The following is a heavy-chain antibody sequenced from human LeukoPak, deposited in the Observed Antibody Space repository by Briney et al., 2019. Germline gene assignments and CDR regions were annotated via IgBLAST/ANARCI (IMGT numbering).Heavy chain of an antibody. CDR1: GYTFTSYD. CDR3: ARGGWDIVVVPAAMNWFDP. D-gene: IGHD2-2*01. J-gene: IGHJ5*02. Sequence: GASVKVPCKASGYTFTSYDINWVRQATGQGLEWMGWMNPNSGNTGYAQKFQGRVTMTRNTSISTAYMELSSLRSEDTAVYYCARGGWDIVVVPAAMNWFDPWGQGTLVTVSS. CDR2: MNPNSGNT. V-gene: IGHV1-8*01.